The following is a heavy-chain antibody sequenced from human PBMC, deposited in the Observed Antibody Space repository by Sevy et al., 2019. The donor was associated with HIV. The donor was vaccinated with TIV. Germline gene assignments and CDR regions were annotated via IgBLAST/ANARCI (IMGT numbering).Heavy chain of an antibody. D-gene: IGHD2-2*01. CDR1: DGSFSGYF. J-gene: IGHJ4*02. CDR3: ARGRQAYVVVVPYTVPFDY. CDR2: INHTGTL. V-gene: IGHV4-34*01. Sequence: SETLSLTCAVYDGSFSGYFWNWIRQSPGKGLEWIGEINHTGTLKYNPSLKSRVTISVDASKNQLSLHLSSVTAADTAIYYCARGRQAYVVVVPYTVPFDYWGQGTLVTVSS.